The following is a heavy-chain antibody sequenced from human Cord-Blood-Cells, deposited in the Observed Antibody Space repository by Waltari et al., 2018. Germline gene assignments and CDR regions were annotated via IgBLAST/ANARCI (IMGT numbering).Heavy chain of an antibody. CDR1: GFTFSSYG. D-gene: IGHD1-20*01. CDR3: ARDTGSGSYANNWNDDYYYGMDV. CDR2: IWYDGSNK. J-gene: IGHJ6*02. V-gene: IGHV3-33*01. Sequence: QVQLVQSGGGVVPPGRSLRPSCAASGFTFSSYGMPGVRQAPGKGLAVVAVIWYDGSNKYYADSVKGRFTISRDNSKNTLYLQMNSLRAEDTAVYYCARDTGSGSYANNWNDDYYYGMDVWGQGP.